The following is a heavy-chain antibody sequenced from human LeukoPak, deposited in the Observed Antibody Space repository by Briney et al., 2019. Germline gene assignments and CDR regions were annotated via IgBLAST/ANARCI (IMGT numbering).Heavy chain of an antibody. J-gene: IGHJ4*02. CDR3: AKVDSSSWYNYFDF. V-gene: IGHV3-23*01. Sequence: PGGSLRLSCVASGFTFSNYAMSWVRQAPGKGLEWVSAISGSGGSTYYAGSVKGRFTISRDNSKNTLYVQMNGLRGEDTAVYYCAKVDSSSWYNYFDFWGQGTLVTVSS. D-gene: IGHD6-13*01. CDR2: ISGSGGST. CDR1: GFTFSNYA.